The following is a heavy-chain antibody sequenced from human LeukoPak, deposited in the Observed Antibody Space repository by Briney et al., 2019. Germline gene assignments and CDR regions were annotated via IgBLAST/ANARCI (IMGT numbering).Heavy chain of an antibody. V-gene: IGHV1-2*02. CDR1: GYTFTGYY. CDR3: ASPFYYYDSSGYPPFDY. J-gene: IGHJ4*02. CDR2: INPNSGGT. D-gene: IGHD3-22*01. Sequence: ASVKVSCKASGYTFTGYYMHWVRQAPGQGLEWMGWINPNSGGTNYAQKFQGRVTMTRDTSISTAYMELSRLRSDDTAVYYCASPFYYYDSSGYPPFDYWGQGTLVIVSS.